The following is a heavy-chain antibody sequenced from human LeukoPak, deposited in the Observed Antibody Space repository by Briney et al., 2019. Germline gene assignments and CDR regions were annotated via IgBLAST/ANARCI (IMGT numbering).Heavy chain of an antibody. J-gene: IGHJ4*02. CDR1: GYTFTGYY. D-gene: IGHD6-6*01. V-gene: IGHV1-2*02. CDR3: ARHSSSRPVYFDY. CDR2: INPNSGGT. Sequence: ASVKVSRKASGYTFTGYYMHWVRQAPGQGLEWMGWINPNSGGTNYAQKFQGRVTMTRDTSISTAYMELSRLRSDDTAVYYCARHSSSRPVYFDYWGQGTLVTVSS.